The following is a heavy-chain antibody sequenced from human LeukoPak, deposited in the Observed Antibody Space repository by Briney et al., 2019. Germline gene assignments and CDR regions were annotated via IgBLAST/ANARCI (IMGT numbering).Heavy chain of an antibody. J-gene: IGHJ4*02. V-gene: IGHV3-48*01. CDR1: GFTFSSYS. CDR2: ITASGTAM. Sequence: PGGSLRLSCAASGFTFSSYSMNWVRQAPGKGLEWVSHITASGTAMFYADSVKGRFTISRDNAKTSLYLQMNSLRAEDTAVYYCARAPPDYGGYTNDYWGQGTLVTVSS. D-gene: IGHD4-23*01. CDR3: ARAPPDYGGYTNDY.